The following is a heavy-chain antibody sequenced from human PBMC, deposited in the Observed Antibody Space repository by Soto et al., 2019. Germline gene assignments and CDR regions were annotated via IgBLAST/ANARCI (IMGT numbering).Heavy chain of an antibody. Sequence: ASVKVSCKSSGGTFSNYEISWVRQVPGQGLEWMGGIRPLYGTTNIPQKFKDRLTITADEGATTAFMELTSLQSGDTAVYYCAKGHAPMAVAQYYLDFWGQGTLVTVSS. CDR3: AKGHAPMAVAQYYLDF. D-gene: IGHD6-19*01. CDR2: IRPLYGTT. V-gene: IGHV1-69*13. CDR1: GGTFSNYE. J-gene: IGHJ4*02.